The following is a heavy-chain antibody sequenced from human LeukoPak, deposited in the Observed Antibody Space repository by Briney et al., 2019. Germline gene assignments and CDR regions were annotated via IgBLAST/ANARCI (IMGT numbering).Heavy chain of an antibody. V-gene: IGHV5-51*01. CDR1: GYNCTNYW. D-gene: IGHD5-18*01. J-gene: IGHJ4*02. CDR2: ISPGDSDI. CDR3: ARRGDSYGRFDY. Sequence: GGYLKISCKASGYNCTNYWIGWVRQMPGKGLEWIWIISPGDSDIRYSPSFQGQVTISADKSICTAYLQWSSLKASDTAMYYCARRGDSYGRFDYWGQGILVTVSS.